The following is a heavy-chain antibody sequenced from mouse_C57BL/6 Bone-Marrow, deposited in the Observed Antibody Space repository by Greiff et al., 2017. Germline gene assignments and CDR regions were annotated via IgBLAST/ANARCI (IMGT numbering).Heavy chain of an antibody. CDR1: GFNIKDDY. Sequence: VQLQQSGAELVRPGASVKLSCTASGFNIKDDYMHWVKQRPEQGLEWIGWIDPENGDTEYASPFQGKATITADTSSTTAYLQLSSLTSEDPAVDYCTTYSCGCDDDAMDDGGGGSSV. CDR2: IDPENGDT. D-gene: IGHD2-2*01. J-gene: IGHJ4*01. CDR3: TTYSCGCDDDAMDD. V-gene: IGHV14-4*01.